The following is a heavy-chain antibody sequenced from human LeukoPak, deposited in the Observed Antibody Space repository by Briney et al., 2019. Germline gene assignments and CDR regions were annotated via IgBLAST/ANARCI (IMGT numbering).Heavy chain of an antibody. J-gene: IGHJ4*02. CDR2: IFGSGGSP. D-gene: IGHD5-18*01. CDR1: GFTFGSHA. V-gene: IGHV3-23*01. Sequence: GGSLRLSCEASGFTFGSHAMYWVRQAPGKGLEWFAGIFGSGGSPHYADSVKGRFTISRDNSRNTVDLQINSLRADDTAVYYCGKTTVGYSSGQKPAWPVDYWGQGTLVTVSS. CDR3: GKTTVGYSSGQKPAWPVDY.